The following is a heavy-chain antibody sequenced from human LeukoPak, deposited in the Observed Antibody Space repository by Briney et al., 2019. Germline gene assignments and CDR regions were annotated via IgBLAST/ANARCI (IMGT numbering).Heavy chain of an antibody. D-gene: IGHD1-26*01. CDR1: GFTFSSHG. CDR2: IWYDGSNK. CDR3: AREELLRSDPDAFDI. Sequence: GRSLRLSCAASGFTFSSHGMHWVRQAPGKGLEWVALIWYDGSNKYYADSVKGRFTISRDNSKNTLYLQMNSLRAEDTAVYYCAREELLRSDPDAFDIWGQGTMVTVSS. V-gene: IGHV3-33*01. J-gene: IGHJ3*02.